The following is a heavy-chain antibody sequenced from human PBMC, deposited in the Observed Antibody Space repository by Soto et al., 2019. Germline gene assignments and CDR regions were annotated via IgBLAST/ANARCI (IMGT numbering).Heavy chain of an antibody. CDR1: GGSISSYY. J-gene: IGHJ4*02. V-gene: IGHV4-59*08. CDR2: IYYSGST. Sequence: PSETLSLTCTVSGGSISSYYWSWIRQPPRKGLEWIGYIYYSGSTNYNPSLKSRVTISVDTSKNQFSLKLSSVTAADTAVYYCARHCSPTSSTSCYDYWGQGTLVTVSS. CDR3: ARHCSPTSSTSCYDY. D-gene: IGHD2-2*01.